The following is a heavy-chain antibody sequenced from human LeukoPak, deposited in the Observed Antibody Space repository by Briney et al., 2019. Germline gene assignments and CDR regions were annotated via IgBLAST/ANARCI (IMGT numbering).Heavy chain of an antibody. Sequence: GGSLRLSCAADAFTFADYAMHWVRQAPGEGLGWVSLISRDGGSTYYADSVKGRFTSNRDNRKHSLYLQMKSLRAEDTALYYCAKDMKLAGDSSGYYYLGYYYGMDVWGQGTTVTVSS. J-gene: IGHJ6*02. D-gene: IGHD3-22*01. CDR2: ISRDGGST. CDR3: AKDMKLAGDSSGYYYLGYYYGMDV. V-gene: IGHV3-43D*03. CDR1: AFTFADYA.